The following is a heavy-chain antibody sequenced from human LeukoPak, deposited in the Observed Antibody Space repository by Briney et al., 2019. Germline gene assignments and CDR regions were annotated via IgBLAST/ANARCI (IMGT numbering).Heavy chain of an antibody. CDR1: GFTFSTFA. J-gene: IGHJ4*02. V-gene: IGHV3-23*01. Sequence: GGSLRLSCAASGFTFSTFAMSWVRQAPGKGPEWVSSISDTGTTTYYADSVKGRCTISRDNSKNTLYLQMNSLRAEDTAVYYCAKDVHPLSGSYLAYWGQGTLVTVSS. CDR2: ISDTGTTT. CDR3: AKDVHPLSGSYLAY. D-gene: IGHD1-26*01.